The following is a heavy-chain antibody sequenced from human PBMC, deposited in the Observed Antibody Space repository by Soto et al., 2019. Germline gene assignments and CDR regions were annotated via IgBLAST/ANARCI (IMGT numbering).Heavy chain of an antibody. D-gene: IGHD5-12*01. CDR2: IYYSGST. J-gene: IGHJ4*02. V-gene: IGHV4-39*01. CDR1: GGSISSSSYY. CDR3: AGIYSGYEYHFDY. Sequence: SETLSLTCTVSGGSISSSSYYWGWIRQPPGKGLEWIGSIYYSGSTYYNPSLKSRVTISVDTSKNQFSLKLSSVTAADTAVYYCAGIYSGYEYHFDYWGQGTLVTVSS.